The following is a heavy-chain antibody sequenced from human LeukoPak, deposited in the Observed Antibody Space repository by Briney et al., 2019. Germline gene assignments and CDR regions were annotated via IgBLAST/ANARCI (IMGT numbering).Heavy chain of an antibody. V-gene: IGHV4-61*02. J-gene: IGHJ4*02. CDR1: GGSISSGNYY. Sequence: SQTLSLTCTVSGGSISSGNYYWSWIRQPAGKGREWIGRISTSESTNYDPSLKSRLIISIDKSKNQFSLRLSSATAADTAVYYCASHQYGSGSYYHDYWGQGTLVTVSS. D-gene: IGHD3-10*01. CDR2: ISTSEST. CDR3: ASHQYGSGSYYHDY.